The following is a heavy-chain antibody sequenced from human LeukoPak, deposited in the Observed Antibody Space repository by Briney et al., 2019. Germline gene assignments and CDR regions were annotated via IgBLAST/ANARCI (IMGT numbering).Heavy chain of an antibody. J-gene: IGHJ4*02. D-gene: IGHD3-22*01. CDR2: IIPIFGTA. Sequence: VASVKVSCKASGVTFSSYAISWVRQAPGQGLEWMGGIIPIFGTANYAQKFQGRVTITADVSTSTAYMELSSLRSEDTAVYYCARLDRDYFDYWGQGTLVTVSS. CDR1: GVTFSSYA. V-gene: IGHV1-69*13. CDR3: ARLDRDYFDY.